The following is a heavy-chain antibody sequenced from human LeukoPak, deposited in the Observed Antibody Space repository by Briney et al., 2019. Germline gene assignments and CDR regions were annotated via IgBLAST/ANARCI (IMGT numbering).Heavy chain of an antibody. V-gene: IGHV3-66*04. D-gene: IGHD4-23*01. CDR1: GFTVSSNY. J-gene: IGHJ4*02. CDR2: IYSGGST. Sequence: GGSLRLSCAASGFTVSSNYMSWVRQAPGKGLEWVSVIYSGGSTYYADSVKGKFTIFRDNSKNTLYLQMNSLRAEDTAVYYCAKRPPRNTVVTPGFYFDYWGQGTLVTVSS. CDR3: AKRPPRNTVVTPGFYFDY.